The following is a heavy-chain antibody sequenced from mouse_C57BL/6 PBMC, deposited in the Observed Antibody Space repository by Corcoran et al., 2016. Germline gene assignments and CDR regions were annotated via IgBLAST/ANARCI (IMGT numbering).Heavy chain of an antibody. CDR2: INPNNGGT. Sequence: EVQLQQSGPELVKPGASVKMSCKASGYTFTDYNMLWVKQSHGKSLEWIGYINPNNGGTSYNQKFKGKATLTVNKSSSTAYMELRSLTSEDSAVYYCARTSGYYGSSPFAYWGQGTLVTVSA. CDR3: ARTSGYYGSSPFAY. V-gene: IGHV1-22*01. CDR1: GYTFTDYN. J-gene: IGHJ3*01. D-gene: IGHD1-1*01.